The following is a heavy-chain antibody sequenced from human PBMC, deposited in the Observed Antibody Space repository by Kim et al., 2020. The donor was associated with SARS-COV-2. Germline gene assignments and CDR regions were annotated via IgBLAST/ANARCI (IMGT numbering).Heavy chain of an antibody. J-gene: IGHJ5*02. CDR2: IIPIFGTA. Sequence: SVKVSCKASGGTFSSYAISWVRQAPGQGLEWMGGIIPIFGTANYAQKFRGRVTITADESTSTAYMELSSLRSEDTAVYYCARDLCSGGSCPGDWFDPWGQGTLVTVSS. CDR3: ARDLCSGGSCPGDWFDP. CDR1: GGTFSSYA. V-gene: IGHV1-69*13. D-gene: IGHD2-15*01.